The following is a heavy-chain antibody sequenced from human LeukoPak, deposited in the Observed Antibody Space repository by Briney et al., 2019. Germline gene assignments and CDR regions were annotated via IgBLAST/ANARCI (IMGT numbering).Heavy chain of an antibody. J-gene: IGHJ6*02. Sequence: SQTLSLTCTVSGGSISSGSYCWSWIRQPAGKGLEWIGRIYTSGSTNYNPSLKSRVTISVDTSKNQFSLKLSSVTAADTAVYYCARVHYDFWSGYGMDVWGQGTTVTVSS. D-gene: IGHD3-3*01. CDR2: IYTSGST. CDR1: GGSISSGSYC. V-gene: IGHV4-61*02. CDR3: ARVHYDFWSGYGMDV.